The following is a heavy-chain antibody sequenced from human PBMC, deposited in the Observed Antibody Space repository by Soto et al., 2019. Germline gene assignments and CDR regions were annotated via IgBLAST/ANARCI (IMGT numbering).Heavy chain of an antibody. CDR3: VIAVTVHFDY. CDR1: GYTFTSYD. Sequence: ASVKVSCKASGYTFTSYDIHWVRQASGQGLEWMGWMTPSTADSGYAQKFQGRVTMTRNTSINTGYMELSSLRSEDTAVYYCVIAVTVHFDYWGQGALVTVSS. CDR2: MTPSTADS. V-gene: IGHV1-8*01. D-gene: IGHD6-19*01. J-gene: IGHJ4*02.